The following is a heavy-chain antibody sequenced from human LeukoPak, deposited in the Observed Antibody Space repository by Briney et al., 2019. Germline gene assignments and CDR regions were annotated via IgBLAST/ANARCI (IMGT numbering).Heavy chain of an antibody. CDR1: GFTFSRYD. Sequence: GGSLRLSFAASGFTFSRYDMHWVRQPTGKVLEWVSPLVPAGDTYYPGSVKGRFTISRENAKNSLYLQMNSLTAGDTAVYYCARGTLRYQLPYSDAFNIWGQGTMVTVSS. J-gene: IGHJ3*02. D-gene: IGHD2-2*01. CDR2: LVPAGDT. CDR3: ARGTLRYQLPYSDAFNI. V-gene: IGHV3-13*01.